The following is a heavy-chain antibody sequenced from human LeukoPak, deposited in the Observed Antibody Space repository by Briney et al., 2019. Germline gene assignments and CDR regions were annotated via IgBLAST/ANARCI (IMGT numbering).Heavy chain of an antibody. V-gene: IGHV7-4-1*02. CDR1: GYTFTSYA. D-gene: IGHD3-10*01. Sequence: ASVKVSCKASGYTFTSYAMNWVRQAPGQGLEWMGWINTNTGNPTYAQGFTGRFVFSLDTSVSTAYLQISSLEAEDTAVYYCARPALTGSNYYGSGSYDYWGQGTLVTVSS. J-gene: IGHJ4*02. CDR3: ARPALTGSNYYGSGSYDY. CDR2: INTNTGNP.